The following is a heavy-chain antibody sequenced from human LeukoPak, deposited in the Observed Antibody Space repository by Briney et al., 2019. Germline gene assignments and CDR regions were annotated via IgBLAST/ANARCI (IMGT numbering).Heavy chain of an antibody. CDR1: GFTFSSYS. J-gene: IGHJ4*02. D-gene: IGHD5-24*01. CDR3: ARTVATTLPYYFDY. V-gene: IGHV3-23*01. CDR2: ISGSGGST. Sequence: GGSLILSCAASGFTFSSYSMSWVRQAPGKGLEWVSAISGSGGSTYYADSVKGRFTISRHNSKHTLYLRMNSLRAEDTAVYYCARTVATTLPYYFDYWGQGTLVTVSS.